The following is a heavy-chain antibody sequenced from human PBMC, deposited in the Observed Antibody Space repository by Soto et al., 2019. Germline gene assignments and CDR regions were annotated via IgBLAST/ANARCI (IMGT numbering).Heavy chain of an antibody. D-gene: IGHD3-9*01. CDR3: ARESHDILTGPPWVWYFDL. J-gene: IGHJ2*01. CDR2: INDRGSI. V-gene: IGHV4-34*01. CDR1: GGSFSGYY. Sequence: QVQLQQWGAGPLRPLETLSLTCGVSGGSFSGYYWAWIRQSPGKGLEWIGEINDRGSINYNPSLKIRVGISVDTSKNHYSLNLRSVTAADTAVYYCARESHDILTGPPWVWYFDLWGRGTLVTVSS.